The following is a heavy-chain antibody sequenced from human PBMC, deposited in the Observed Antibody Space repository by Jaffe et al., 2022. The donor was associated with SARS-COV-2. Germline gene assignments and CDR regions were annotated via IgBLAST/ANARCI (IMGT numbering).Heavy chain of an antibody. CDR3: TEALGY. CDR2: IKRKTDGGTV. J-gene: IGHJ4*02. CDR1: GFTFSNAW. Sequence: EVQLVESGGGLVKPGGSLRLSCAASGFTFSNAWMTWVRQAPGKGLEWVGRIKRKTDGGTVEYAAPVKGRFTISRDDSKNTLYLQMNSLKTEDTAVYYCTEALGYWGQGTLVTVSS. V-gene: IGHV3-15*01.